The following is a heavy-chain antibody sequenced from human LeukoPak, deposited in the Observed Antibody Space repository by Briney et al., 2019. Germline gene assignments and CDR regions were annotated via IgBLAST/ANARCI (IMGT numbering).Heavy chain of an antibody. CDR1: GLTLTSYC. J-gene: IGHJ6*02. CDR2: ISYDGSNK. Sequence: GGSLRLSCPPSGLTLTSYCMHWVRQAPGNGLEWVAVISYDGSNKYYADSVKGRFTISRDNSKNTLYLQMNSLRAEDTAVYYCARGTPSSSGWLYYGMDVWGQGTTVTVSS. D-gene: IGHD6-19*01. V-gene: IGHV3-30-3*01. CDR3: ARGTPSSSGWLYYGMDV.